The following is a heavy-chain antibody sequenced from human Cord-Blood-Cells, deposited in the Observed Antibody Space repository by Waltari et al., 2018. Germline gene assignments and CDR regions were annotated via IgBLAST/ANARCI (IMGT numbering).Heavy chain of an antibody. CDR1: GGSFSGYY. V-gene: IGHV4-34*01. D-gene: IGHD3-16*01. J-gene: IGHJ4*02. CDR3: ARLMGDY. Sequence: QVQLQQWGAGLLKPSETLSLTCAVYGGSFSGYYWSWIRQPPGKGLEWIGEINHSGSPNYNPSLKSRFTISVDTSKNQFSLKLSSVTAADTAVYYCARLMGDYWGQGTLVTVSS. CDR2: INHSGSP.